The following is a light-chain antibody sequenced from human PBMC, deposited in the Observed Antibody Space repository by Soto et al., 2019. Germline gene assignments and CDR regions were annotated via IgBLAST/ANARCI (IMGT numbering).Light chain of an antibody. J-gene: IGKJ5*01. V-gene: IGKV3-15*01. CDR2: DTS. Sequence: EMVITQSPATLSVPPRERATLSCRASQSVSIKLAWYQQKPGQAPRLLIYDTSTRATGIPARFSGSGSGTEFTLTISSLQSEDFAVYYCQQYNNGPPITFGQGTRLEI. CDR1: QSVSIK. CDR3: QQYNNGPPIT.